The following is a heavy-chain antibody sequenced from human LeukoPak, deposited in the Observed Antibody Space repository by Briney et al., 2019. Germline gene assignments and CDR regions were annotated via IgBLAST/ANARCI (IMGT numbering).Heavy chain of an antibody. CDR2: MKPDGSEL. CDR3: TRDMQCSRLYLGGSQND. D-gene: IGHD3-9*01. V-gene: IGHV3-7*01. J-gene: IGHJ4*02. CDR1: GFTFTTYW. Sequence: GGSLRLSCAASGFTFTTYWMSWVRQAPGKGLEGVANMKPDGSELFYVDSVKGRFTISRDNAMNSLYLQMNSLRAEDSALYYWTRDMQCSRLYLGGSQNDWGQGTLVTVSS.